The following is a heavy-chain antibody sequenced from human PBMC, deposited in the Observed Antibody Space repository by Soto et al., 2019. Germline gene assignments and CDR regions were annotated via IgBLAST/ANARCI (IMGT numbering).Heavy chain of an antibody. CDR2: IYHSGST. CDR1: GGSISSGGYS. Sequence: SETLSLTCAVSGGSISSGGYSWSWIRQPPGKGLEWIGYIYHSGSTYYNPSLKSRVTISVDRSKNQFSLKLSSVTAADTAVYYCARVGYGDYAFFDYWGQGTLVTVSS. CDR3: ARVGYGDYAFFDY. J-gene: IGHJ4*02. D-gene: IGHD4-17*01. V-gene: IGHV4-30-2*01.